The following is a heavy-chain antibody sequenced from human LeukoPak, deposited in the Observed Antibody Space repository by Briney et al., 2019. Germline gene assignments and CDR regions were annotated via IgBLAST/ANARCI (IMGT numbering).Heavy chain of an antibody. CDR3: ARDSDYDSSGPLFDY. V-gene: IGHV4-59*01. CDR2: IYYSGST. Sequence: SETLSLTCTVSGGSISSYYWSWIRQPPGKGLGWIGYIYYSGSTNYNPSLKSRVTISVDTSKNQFSLKLSSVTAADTAVYYCARDSDYDSSGPLFDYWGQGTLVTVSS. D-gene: IGHD3-22*01. CDR1: GGSISSYY. J-gene: IGHJ4*02.